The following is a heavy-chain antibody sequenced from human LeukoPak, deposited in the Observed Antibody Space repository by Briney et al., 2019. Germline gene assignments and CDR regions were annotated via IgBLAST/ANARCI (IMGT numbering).Heavy chain of an antibody. V-gene: IGHV4-59*08. CDR3: ATSRSGYSYADY. CDR1: GFTFSSYY. D-gene: IGHD5-18*01. J-gene: IGHJ4*02. Sequence: GSLRLSCAASGFTFSSYYWSWIRQPPGKGLEWIGYSYYTGSTNYNPSLKSRATISVDTSKNQFSLNLRSVTAADTAMYYCATSRSGYSYADYWGQGTLVTVSS. CDR2: SYYTGST.